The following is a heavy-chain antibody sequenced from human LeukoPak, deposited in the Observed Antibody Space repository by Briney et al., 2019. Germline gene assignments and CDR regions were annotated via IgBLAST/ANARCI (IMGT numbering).Heavy chain of an antibody. Sequence: SLXCTVSGGSISSGDYYWSWIRQPXXXXXEWIGYIYYSGSTYYNPSLKSRVTISVDKSKNQFSLKLSSVTAADTAVYYCASGGWMGSGYIDYWGQGTLVTVSS. J-gene: IGHJ4*02. D-gene: IGHD3-22*01. V-gene: IGHV4-30-4*01. CDR1: GGSISSGDYY. CDR3: ASGGWMGSGYIDY. CDR2: IYYSGST.